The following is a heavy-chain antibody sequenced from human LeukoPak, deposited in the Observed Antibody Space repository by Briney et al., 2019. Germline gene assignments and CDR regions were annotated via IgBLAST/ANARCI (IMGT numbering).Heavy chain of an antibody. V-gene: IGHV3-23*01. CDR1: GFTFSSYA. D-gene: IGHD1-26*01. CDR2: ISGSGGST. CDR3: ARGEWELQYNWFDP. Sequence: GGSLRLSCAASGFTFSSYAMSWVRQAPGKGLEWVSLISGSGGSTYYADSVKGRFTISRDNYKNTLFLQMNSLRAEDTAVYYCARGEWELQYNWFDPWGQGTLVTVSS. J-gene: IGHJ5*02.